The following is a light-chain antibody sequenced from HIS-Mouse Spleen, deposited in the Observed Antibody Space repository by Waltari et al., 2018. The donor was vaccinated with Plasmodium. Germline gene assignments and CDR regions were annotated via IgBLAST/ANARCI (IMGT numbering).Light chain of an antibody. CDR3: QQYGSSSWT. J-gene: IGKJ1*01. V-gene: IGKV3-20*01. Sequence: EIVLTQSPGTLSLSPGERATLSCRASQSVSSSYLAWYQQKPGQAPRLLIYGASSRATGIPDRFSGRGSGTDFTLTISRLEPEDFGVYYCQQYGSSSWTFGQGTKVEIK. CDR1: QSVSSSY. CDR2: GAS.